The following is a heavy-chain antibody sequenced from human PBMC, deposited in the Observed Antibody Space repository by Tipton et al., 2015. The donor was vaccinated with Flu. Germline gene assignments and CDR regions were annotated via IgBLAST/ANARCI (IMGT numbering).Heavy chain of an antibody. V-gene: IGHV3-23*01. J-gene: IGHJ4*02. CDR2: ISGRGDRT. CDR1: GITLSTFA. Sequence: SLRLSCATSGITLSTFAMSWVRQAPGRGLECVSIISGRGDRTYIADSVKGRFAISRGNSKDTVYLHMNRLRADDTAVYYCARVGYFAFRDWGQGTLVAVSS. CDR3: ARVGYFAFRD. D-gene: IGHD2/OR15-2a*01.